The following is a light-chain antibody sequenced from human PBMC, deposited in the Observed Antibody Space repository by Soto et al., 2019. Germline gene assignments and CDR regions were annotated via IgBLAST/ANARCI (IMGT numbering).Light chain of an antibody. CDR1: QSVSTN. J-gene: IGKJ1*01. V-gene: IGKV3-15*01. CDR3: QQYINWPRT. Sequence: IVMTQSPATLSVSPGDRVTLSCRASQSVSTNLAWYQQKPGQAPRLLIYGASTRASAMPARFSGSGSGTEFTLTISSLQSEDFAVYYCQQYINWPRTFGQGTKVEIK. CDR2: GAS.